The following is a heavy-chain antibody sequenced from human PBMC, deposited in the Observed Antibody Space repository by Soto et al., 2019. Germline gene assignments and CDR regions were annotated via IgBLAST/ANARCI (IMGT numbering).Heavy chain of an antibody. D-gene: IGHD5-12*01. CDR3: ARGREGYGATH. J-gene: IGHJ4*01. Sequence: QVQLQQWGAGLVKPSETLSLNCAVNGGPLRHYYWSWIRQPPGKGLEWIGENKGDASTNYSPSLKSRADIQSGRSSSEFSPEYCAVTAADTGVYYGARGREGYGATHWDQGTVVTVSS. CDR1: GGPLRHYY. CDR2: NKGDAST. V-gene: IGHV4-34*01.